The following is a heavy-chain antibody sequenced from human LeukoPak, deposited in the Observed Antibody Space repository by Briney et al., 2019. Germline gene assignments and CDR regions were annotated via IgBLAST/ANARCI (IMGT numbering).Heavy chain of an antibody. CDR2: IKGDGSDK. D-gene: IGHD3-16*01. CDR3: ATEHWGPNS. Sequence: PGGSLRLSCVGSGFTFSTYGMTWVRQAPGKGLERLANIKGDGSDKNYVDSVKGRFTISRDNAKNSLFLQMSSLRGEDTALYYCATEHWGPNSWGQGTLVTVSS. V-gene: IGHV3-7*01. J-gene: IGHJ4*02. CDR1: GFTFSTYG.